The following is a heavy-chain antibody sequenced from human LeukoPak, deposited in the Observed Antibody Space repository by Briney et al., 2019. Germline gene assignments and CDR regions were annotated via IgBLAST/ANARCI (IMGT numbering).Heavy chain of an antibody. CDR1: GGSISSTTYY. V-gene: IGHV4-61*01. CDR3: AREGSSGPLDY. D-gene: IGHD6-19*01. Sequence: SETLSLTCTVSGGSISSTTYYWSWIRQPPGKGLEWIGYIYYSGSTNYNPSLKSRVTISVDTSKNQFSLKLSSVTAADTAVYYCAREGSSGPLDYWGQGTLVTVSS. J-gene: IGHJ4*02. CDR2: IYYSGST.